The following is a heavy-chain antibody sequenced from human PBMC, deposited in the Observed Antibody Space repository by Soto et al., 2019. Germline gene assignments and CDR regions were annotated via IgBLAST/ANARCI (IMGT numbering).Heavy chain of an antibody. V-gene: IGHV1-18*04. CDR1: GYTFTSYY. CDR2: INANNGNT. Sequence: ASVKVSCKASGYTFTSYYMHWVRQAPGQGLEWMGMINANNGNTSYAQKLQGRVTMTTDTSTSTAYMELRSLRSDDTAVYYCARDGGYFGDYWGQGTLVTVSS. J-gene: IGHJ4*02. D-gene: IGHD5-12*01. CDR3: ARDGGYFGDY.